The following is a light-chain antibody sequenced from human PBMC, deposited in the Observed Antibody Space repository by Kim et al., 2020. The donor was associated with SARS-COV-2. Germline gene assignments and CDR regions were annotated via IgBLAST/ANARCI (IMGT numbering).Light chain of an antibody. CDR1: QTISRNN. CDR2: GAS. J-gene: IGKJ4*01. V-gene: IGKV3-20*01. Sequence: SAGERATLSSRASQTISRNNLAWYQKKYGQAPRLLIYGASSRASGIPDRFSGGGSGTDFTLTISRLEPEDFAEYYCQQYGTSPLTFGGGTKVDIK. CDR3: QQYGTSPLT.